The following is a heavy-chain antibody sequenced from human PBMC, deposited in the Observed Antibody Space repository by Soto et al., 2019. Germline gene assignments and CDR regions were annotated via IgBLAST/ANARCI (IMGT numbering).Heavy chain of an antibody. Sequence: EVQLLESGGGLVQPGGSLRLSCAASGFTFSSYAMSWVRQAPGKGLEWVSAISGSGGSTYYADSVKGRFTISRDNSKNTLYLQMNSRRAEDTAGYYCAKVKGSGSNYYYFGMDVWGQGTTVTVSS. V-gene: IGHV3-23*01. CDR3: AKVKGSGSNYYYFGMDV. CDR1: GFTFSSYA. CDR2: ISGSGGST. J-gene: IGHJ6*02. D-gene: IGHD3-10*01.